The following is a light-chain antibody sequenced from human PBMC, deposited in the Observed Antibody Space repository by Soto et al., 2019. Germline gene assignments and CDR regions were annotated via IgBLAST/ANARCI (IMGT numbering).Light chain of an antibody. CDR3: LQHNSYPYT. CDR2: AAS. J-gene: IGKJ2*01. V-gene: IGKV1-17*01. Sequence: DLQMTQSPSSLSASVGDRVTIACRASQGISNSLGWFQQIPGTAPKRLIYAASTLQSGVPSRFSGSGSGTEFTLTISSLQTEDFATYYCLQHNSYPYTFGQGTKLEIK. CDR1: QGISNS.